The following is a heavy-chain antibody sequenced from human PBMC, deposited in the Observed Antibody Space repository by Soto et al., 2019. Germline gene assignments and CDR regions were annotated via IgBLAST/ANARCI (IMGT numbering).Heavy chain of an antibody. V-gene: IGHV1-3*04. CDR1: GITYTTYA. CDR2: INTGNGNT. D-gene: IGHD5-12*01. J-gene: IGHJ5*02. Sequence: QVQLVQSGAEVKKPGASVKVACKASGITYTTYAIHWVRQAPGQGLEWMGWINTGNGNTRYSQRFQGRVTLTTDTSASTAYMDVSSLTSEVTAVSYCARAISGYVSWGQGTLITVSS. CDR3: ARAISGYVS.